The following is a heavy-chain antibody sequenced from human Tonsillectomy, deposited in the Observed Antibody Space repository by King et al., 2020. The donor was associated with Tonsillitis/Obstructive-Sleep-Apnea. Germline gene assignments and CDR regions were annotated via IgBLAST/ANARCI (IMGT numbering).Heavy chain of an antibody. D-gene: IGHD2-8*01. CDR2: ISYDGSNK. CDR3: ARELRLHCINGVCYPFDS. Sequence: VQLVESGGGVVHPGRSLRLSCAASGFTFSIYAMHWVRQAPGKGLEWVAGISYDGSNKYYADSVKGRFTISRDNSKNTLYLQMNSLRAYDTAVFYCARELRLHCINGVCYPFDSWGQGTLVTVSS. J-gene: IGHJ4*02. CDR1: GFTFSIYA. V-gene: IGHV3-30*04.